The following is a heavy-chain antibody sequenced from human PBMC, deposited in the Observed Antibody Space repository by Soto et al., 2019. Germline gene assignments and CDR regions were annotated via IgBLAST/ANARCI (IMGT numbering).Heavy chain of an antibody. CDR2: ISAYNGNT. V-gene: IGHV1-18*01. CDR3: ARAERFLEWFLNDAFDI. CDR1: GYTFTSYG. Sequence: GASVKVSCKASGYTFTSYGISWVRQAPGQGLEWMGRISAYNGNTNYAQKLQGRVTMTTDTSTSTAYMELRSLRSDDTAVYYCARAERFLEWFLNDAFDIWGQGTMVTVSS. D-gene: IGHD3-3*01. J-gene: IGHJ3*02.